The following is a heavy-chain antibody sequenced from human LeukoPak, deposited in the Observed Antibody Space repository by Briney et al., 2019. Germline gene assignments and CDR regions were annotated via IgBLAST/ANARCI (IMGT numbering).Heavy chain of an antibody. Sequence: SETLSPTCTVSGGSISSSSYYWGWIRQPPGKGLEWIGSIYYSGSTYYNPSLKSRVTISVDTSKNQFSLKLSSVTAADTAVYYCARDIVATISGDYWGQGTLVTVSS. V-gene: IGHV4-39*01. J-gene: IGHJ4*02. CDR1: GGSISSSSYY. D-gene: IGHD5-12*01. CDR2: IYYSGST. CDR3: ARDIVATISGDY.